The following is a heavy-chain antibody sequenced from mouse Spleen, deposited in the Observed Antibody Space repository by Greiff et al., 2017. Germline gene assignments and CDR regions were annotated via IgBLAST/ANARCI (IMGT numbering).Heavy chain of an antibody. V-gene: IGHV2-9*02. CDR1: GFSLTSYG. CDR3: ARDEGGDRFAY. D-gene: IGHD3-3*01. Sequence: VQLQESGPGLVAPSQSLSITCTVSGFSLTSYGVHWVRQPPGKGLEWLGEIWAGGSTNYNLALMSRLSISKDNSKSQVFLKMNSLQTDNTAMYYCARDEGGDRFAYWGQGTLVTVSA. J-gene: IGHJ3*01. CDR2: IWAGGST.